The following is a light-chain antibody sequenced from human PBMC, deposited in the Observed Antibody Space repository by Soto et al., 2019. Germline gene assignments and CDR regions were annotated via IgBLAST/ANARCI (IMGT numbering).Light chain of an antibody. Sequence: QSVLTQPASVSGSPGQSITISCTGTSSNIGGYNDVSWYQQHPGKAPKLMIYEVSYRPSGVSNRFSGSKSGNTAYLTISGLQADDEADYYCSSYTSSSTIVFGTGTKLAVL. CDR1: SSNIGGYND. V-gene: IGLV2-14*01. CDR3: SSYTSSSTIV. J-gene: IGLJ1*01. CDR2: EVS.